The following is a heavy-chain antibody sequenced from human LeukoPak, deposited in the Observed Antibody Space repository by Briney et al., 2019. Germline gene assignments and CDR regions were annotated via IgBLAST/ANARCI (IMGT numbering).Heavy chain of an antibody. D-gene: IGHD2-15*01. J-gene: IGHJ4*02. Sequence: GGSLRLSCAASGFTVSSKYMSWVRQAPGKGLEWVSVIYSGGSTYYADSVKGRFTISRDNSKNTLYLQMNSLRAEDTAVYYCASEASGPYYFDYWGQGTLVTVSS. CDR2: IYSGGST. V-gene: IGHV3-66*01. CDR3: ASEASGPYYFDY. CDR1: GFTVSSKY.